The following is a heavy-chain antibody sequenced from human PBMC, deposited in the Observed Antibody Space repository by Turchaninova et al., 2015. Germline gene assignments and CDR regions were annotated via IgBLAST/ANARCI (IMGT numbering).Heavy chain of an antibody. V-gene: IGHV5-51*01. CDR1: GYSFTTYW. D-gene: IGHD3-22*01. Sequence: EVQLVQSGAEVKKSGESLKISCKGSGYSFTTYWIGWVRQLPGKGLEWIGVIYHGDSDTRYSPSSQAPVITSTEKSLSTAYLQWSSLKASDTAIYYCARRADSSDYYIYWGQGTLVTVSS. CDR2: IYHGDSDT. CDR3: ARRADSSDYYIY. J-gene: IGHJ4*02.